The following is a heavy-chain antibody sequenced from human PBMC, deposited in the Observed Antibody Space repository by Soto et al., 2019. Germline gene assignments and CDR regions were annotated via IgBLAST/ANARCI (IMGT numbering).Heavy chain of an antibody. CDR1: GTSIRGYY. J-gene: IGHJ4*02. Sequence: KPSETLSLTCSVSGTSIRGYYWTWIRQPPGKGLEWIGYIYYTGTTKYNPSLKSRVTISVDTSKNQFSLRPNSVTAADTAVYYCAREVSSFGSNHFDSWGQGALVTVSS. CDR2: IYYTGTT. D-gene: IGHD3-10*01. CDR3: AREVSSFGSNHFDS. V-gene: IGHV4-59*01.